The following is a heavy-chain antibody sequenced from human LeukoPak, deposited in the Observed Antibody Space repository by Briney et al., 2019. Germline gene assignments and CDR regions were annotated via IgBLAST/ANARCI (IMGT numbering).Heavy chain of an antibody. J-gene: IGHJ4*02. CDR2: ISYDGSNK. V-gene: IGHV3-30-3*01. CDR1: GFTFSSYA. Sequence: PGRSLRLSCTASGFTFSSYAMHWVRQAPGKGLEWVAVISYDGSNKYYADSVKGRFTISRDNSKNTLYLQMNSLRAEDTAVYYCARSRSGSYNIDYWGQGTLVTVSS. D-gene: IGHD1-26*01. CDR3: ARSRSGSYNIDY.